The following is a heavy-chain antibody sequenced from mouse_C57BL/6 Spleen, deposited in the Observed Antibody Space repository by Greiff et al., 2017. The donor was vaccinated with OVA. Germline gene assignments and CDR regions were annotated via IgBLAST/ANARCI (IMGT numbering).Heavy chain of an antibody. Sequence: VQLQQPGAELVKPGASVKMSCKASGYTFTSYWITWVKQRPGQGLEWIGDIYPGSGSTKYNEKFKSKATLTGGTSSSTAYMQLSHLTSENSAFSSVALRTYCYDYRTWFAYWGQGTLVTVSA. J-gene: IGHJ3*01. CDR1: GYTFTSYW. CDR2: IYPGSGST. CDR3: ALRTYCYDYRTWFAY. D-gene: IGHD2-12*01. V-gene: IGHV1-55*01.